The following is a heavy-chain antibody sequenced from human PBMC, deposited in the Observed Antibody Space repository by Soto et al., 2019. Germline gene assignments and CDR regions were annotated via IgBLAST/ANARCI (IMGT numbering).Heavy chain of an antibody. CDR3: ARGREDHVDHHFGHLFDS. D-gene: IGHD3-10*01. J-gene: IGHJ4*02. V-gene: IGHV4-59*01. CDR1: GVSIRDSF. CDR2: VHHTGNT. Sequence: SETLSLTCTVSGVSIRDSFWSWVRQPPGKGLEWIGLVHHTGNTNYNLSLETRVTMLIDASANHFSLTLTSVTPADAAIYYCARGREDHVDHHFGHLFDSWGQGTLVTVSS.